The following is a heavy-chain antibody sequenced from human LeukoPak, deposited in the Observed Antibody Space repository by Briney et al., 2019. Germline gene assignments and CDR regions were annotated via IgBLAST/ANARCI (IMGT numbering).Heavy chain of an antibody. Sequence: NPSETLSLTCTVSGGSISSYYWSWLRQPPGKGLEWIGYIYYSGSTNYNPSLKSRVTISVDTSKNQFSLKLSSVTAADTAVYYCAREVAARMNWFDPWGQGTLVTVSS. CDR2: IYYSGST. CDR1: GGSISSYY. CDR3: AREVAARMNWFDP. D-gene: IGHD6-6*01. V-gene: IGHV4-59*01. J-gene: IGHJ5*02.